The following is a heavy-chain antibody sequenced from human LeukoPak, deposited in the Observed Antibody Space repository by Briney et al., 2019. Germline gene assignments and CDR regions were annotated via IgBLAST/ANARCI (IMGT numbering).Heavy chain of an antibody. J-gene: IGHJ2*01. D-gene: IGHD4-17*01. CDR3: VREDYNDSGWYFDL. CDR1: GFTFSSYW. Sequence: PGGSLRLSCVASGFTFSSYWMSWVRQAPGKGLEWVANIKQDGSEKHYVDSVKGRFTISRDNAKNTLYLQMNSLRAEDTAVYYCVREDYNDSGWYFDLWGRGTLVTVSS. CDR2: IKQDGSEK. V-gene: IGHV3-7*01.